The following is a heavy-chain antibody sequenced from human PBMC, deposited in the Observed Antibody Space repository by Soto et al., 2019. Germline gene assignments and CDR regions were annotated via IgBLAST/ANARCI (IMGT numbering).Heavy chain of an antibody. V-gene: IGHV5-10-1*01. J-gene: IGHJ6*02. CDR2: IDPSDSYT. CDR3: ARHAGYCSSTSCYENEMIYYYYGMDV. CDR1: GYSFTSYW. Sequence: GESLKISCKGSGYSFTSYWISWVRQMPGKGLEWMGRIDPSDSYTNYSPSFQGHVTISADKSISTAYLQWSSLKASDTAMYYCARHAGYCSSTSCYENEMIYYYYGMDVWGQGTTVTVSS. D-gene: IGHD2-2*01.